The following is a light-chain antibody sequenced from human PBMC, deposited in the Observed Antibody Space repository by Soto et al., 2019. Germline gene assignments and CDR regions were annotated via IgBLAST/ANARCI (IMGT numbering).Light chain of an antibody. J-gene: IGKJ5*01. CDR3: QQRSNWPIT. CDR2: DAS. Sequence: EILLAQSPATPSLSPGGRATLSCRTSQSVSSYFAWYQQKPGRAPRLLIYDASNRATGIPARFIGSGSGTDFTLTISSLEPEDFAVYYCQQRSNWPITFGQGTRLAIK. V-gene: IGKV3-11*01. CDR1: QSVSSY.